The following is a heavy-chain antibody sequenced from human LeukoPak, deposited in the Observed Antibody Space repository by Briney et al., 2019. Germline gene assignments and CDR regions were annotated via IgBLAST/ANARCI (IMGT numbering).Heavy chain of an antibody. CDR3: ARVNIVATSGPFDY. Sequence: SETLSLTCTVSGVSISNGDNYWSWIRQPPGKGLEWIAYIYYSGSTYYNPSLTSRLTISVDKSKNQFSLKLSSVTAADTAIYYCARVNIVATSGPFDYWGQGTLVTVSS. V-gene: IGHV4-30-4*08. J-gene: IGHJ4*02. CDR1: GVSISNGDNY. D-gene: IGHD5-12*01. CDR2: IYYSGST.